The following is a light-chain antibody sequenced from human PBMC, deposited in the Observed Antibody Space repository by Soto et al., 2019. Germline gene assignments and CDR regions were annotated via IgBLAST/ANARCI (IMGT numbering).Light chain of an antibody. J-gene: IGLJ3*02. CDR2: DVI. CDR3: CSYAGSSTWV. Sequence: QSALTQPASVSGSPGQSITISCTGTSSDVGNYNLVSWYQQHPGKAPKLLIYDVIKRPSGVSNRFSGSKSGKTASLTISGLQAEDGADYYCCSYAGSSTWVFGGGTKLTVL. CDR1: SSDVGNYNL. V-gene: IGLV2-23*02.